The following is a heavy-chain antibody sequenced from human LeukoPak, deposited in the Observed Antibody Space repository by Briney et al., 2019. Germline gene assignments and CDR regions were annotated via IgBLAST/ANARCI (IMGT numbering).Heavy chain of an antibody. V-gene: IGHV3-7*01. Sequence: GGSLRLSCEASGFSMSVYWMSWVRQAPGKGLEWVGNIKPDGSERNYVDSVKGRFTISRDNAKKSLYLQMSSLRAEDTAVYYCARDWGAYYHFFDYWGQGTLVTVSS. CDR3: ARDWGAYYHFFDY. CDR2: IKPDGSER. D-gene: IGHD3-22*01. J-gene: IGHJ4*02. CDR1: GFSMSVYW.